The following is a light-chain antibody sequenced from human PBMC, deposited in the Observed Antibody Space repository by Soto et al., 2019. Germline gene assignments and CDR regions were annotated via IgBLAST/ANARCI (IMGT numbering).Light chain of an antibody. Sequence: QSALTQDASVSGSPGQSITISCTGTSSDVGGHNSVSWYQQHPGKAPKLMIYEVTDRPSGVSDRFSGSRSGNTASLTISGLQAEDEADYSCSSYTSSTTVIFGGGTKLTVL. CDR3: SSYTSSTTVI. V-gene: IGLV2-14*01. J-gene: IGLJ2*01. CDR1: SSDVGGHNS. CDR2: EVT.